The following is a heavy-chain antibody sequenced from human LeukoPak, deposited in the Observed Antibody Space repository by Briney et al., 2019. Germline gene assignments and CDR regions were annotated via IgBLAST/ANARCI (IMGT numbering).Heavy chain of an antibody. CDR1: EFPFSAYA. Sequence: GGSLRLSCVASEFPFSAYAMTWVRLTPGKGLEWVSSIGGSGSNRNYADSVRGRFTISRDNSKNTLYLQMNSLRAEDTAVYYCGRDPNGDYVGAFEFWGQGTLVSVSS. CDR2: IGGSGSNR. D-gene: IGHD4-17*01. J-gene: IGHJ3*01. V-gene: IGHV3-23*01. CDR3: GRDPNGDYVGAFEF.